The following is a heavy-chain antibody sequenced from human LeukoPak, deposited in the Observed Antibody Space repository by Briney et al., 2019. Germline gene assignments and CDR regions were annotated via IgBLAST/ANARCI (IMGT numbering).Heavy chain of an antibody. V-gene: IGHV1-58*02. CDR3: AAAAGVGWSYYYGMDV. J-gene: IGHJ6*02. D-gene: IGHD6-19*01. Sequence: SVKVSRKASGFTFTSSAMQWVRQARGQRLEWIGWIVVGSGNTNYAQKFQERVTITRDMSTSTAYMELSSLRSEDTAVYYCAAAAGVGWSYYYGMDVWGQGTTVTVSS. CDR1: GFTFTSSA. CDR2: IVVGSGNT.